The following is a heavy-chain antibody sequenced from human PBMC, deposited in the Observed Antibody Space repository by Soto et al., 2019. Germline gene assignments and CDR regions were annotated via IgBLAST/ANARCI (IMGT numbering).Heavy chain of an antibody. Sequence: GASVKVSCKASGYTFSSYDINWVRQAPGQGLEWMGRIIPIIGIINYAQRFQGRVTITADKFTGTAYMELTRLRSDDTAVYYCAGDPDSHYNDSHASSYPWGQGTLVTVSS. J-gene: IGHJ5*02. CDR3: AGDPDSHYNDSHASSYP. D-gene: IGHD3-22*01. CDR1: GYTFSSYD. CDR2: IIPIIGII. V-gene: IGHV1-69*04.